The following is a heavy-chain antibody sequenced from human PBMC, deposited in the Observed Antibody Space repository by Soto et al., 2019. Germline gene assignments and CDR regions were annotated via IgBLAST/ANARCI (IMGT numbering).Heavy chain of an antibody. Sequence: SETLSLTCTVSGGSISSSSYYWGWIRQPPGKGLEWIGSIYYSGSTYYNPSLKSRVTISVDTSKNQFSLKLSSVTAADTAVYYCARHGVVVITTPMWWFGPWGQGTLVTVSS. CDR2: IYYSGST. CDR1: GGSISSSSYY. D-gene: IGHD3-22*01. J-gene: IGHJ5*02. V-gene: IGHV4-39*01. CDR3: ARHGVVVITTPMWWFGP.